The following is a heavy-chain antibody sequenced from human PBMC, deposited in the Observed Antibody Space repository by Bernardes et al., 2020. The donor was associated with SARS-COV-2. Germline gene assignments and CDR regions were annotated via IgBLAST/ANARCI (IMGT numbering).Heavy chain of an antibody. J-gene: IGHJ5*02. V-gene: IGHV3-64D*09. Sequence: GSLSLSCSASGFTFSSYAMHWVRQAPGKGLEYVSAISSNGGSTYYADSVKGRFTISRDNSKNTLYLQMSSLRAEDTAVYYCVKDDYDFWSGYSNWFDPWGQGTLVTVSS. D-gene: IGHD3-3*01. CDR1: GFTFSSYA. CDR2: ISSNGGST. CDR3: VKDDYDFWSGYSNWFDP.